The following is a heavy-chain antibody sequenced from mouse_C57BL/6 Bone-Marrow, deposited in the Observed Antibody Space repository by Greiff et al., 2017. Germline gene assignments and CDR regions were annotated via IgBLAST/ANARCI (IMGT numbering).Heavy chain of an antibody. J-gene: IGHJ1*03. CDR2: IWWDDDK. Sequence: QVTLKESGPGILQPSQTLSLTCSFSGFSLSTFGMGVGWIRQPSGKGLEWLAHIWWDDDKYYNPALKSRLTISKDTSNNQVFLKIANVDTADTATYFCARTPYSNYWYFDVWGTGTTVTVSS. V-gene: IGHV8-8*01. D-gene: IGHD2-5*01. CDR1: GFSLSTFGMG. CDR3: ARTPYSNYWYFDV.